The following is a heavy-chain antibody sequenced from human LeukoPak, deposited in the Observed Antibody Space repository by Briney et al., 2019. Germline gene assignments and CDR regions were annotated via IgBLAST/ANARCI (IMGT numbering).Heavy chain of an antibody. D-gene: IGHD3-10*02. CDR1: GGSISSGGYY. CDR2: IYYSGST. CDR3: ARGLWPGYGMDV. Sequence: SETLSLTCTVSGGSISSGGYYWSWIRQHPGKGLEWIGYIYYSGSTYYNPSLKSRVTISVDRSKNQFSLKLSSVTAADTAVYYCARGLWPGYGMDVWGQGTTVTVSS. V-gene: IGHV4-31*03. J-gene: IGHJ6*02.